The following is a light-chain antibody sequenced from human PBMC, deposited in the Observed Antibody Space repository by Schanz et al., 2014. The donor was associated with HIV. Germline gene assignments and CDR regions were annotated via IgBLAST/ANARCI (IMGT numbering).Light chain of an antibody. CDR2: GDN. CDR3: ATWDDSLDGWV. V-gene: IGLV1-40*01. CDR1: NSNIGAAYD. J-gene: IGLJ3*02. Sequence: QSVLTQPPSVSGAPGQRVTISCTGSNSNIGAAYDVHWYQQLPGTAPRLLIYGDNSRPSGVPDRFSGSKSGTSASLAITGLQSEDEADYFCATWDDSLDGWVFGGGTKLTVL.